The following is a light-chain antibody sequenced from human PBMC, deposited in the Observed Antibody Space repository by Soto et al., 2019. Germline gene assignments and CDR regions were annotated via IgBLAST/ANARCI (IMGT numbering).Light chain of an antibody. CDR1: QSVSSSY. Sequence: EIVLTQSPGTLSLSPGERATLSCRASQSVSSSYLAWYQRKPGQAPRLLIYGASSRATGIPDRFSGSGAGTDFTLRLSRLEPEDFAVYYCQQYGSSPVTFGQGTKVEIK. V-gene: IGKV3-20*01. CDR2: GAS. J-gene: IGKJ1*01. CDR3: QQYGSSPVT.